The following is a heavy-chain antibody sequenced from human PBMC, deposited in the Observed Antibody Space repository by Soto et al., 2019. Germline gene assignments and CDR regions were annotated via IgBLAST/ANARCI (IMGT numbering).Heavy chain of an antibody. J-gene: IGHJ4*02. CDR3: AKDRTATFQYYFDY. D-gene: IGHD5-18*01. V-gene: IGHV3-23*01. Sequence: EVQLLESGGGLVQPGGSLRLSCAASGFTFRSYAMSWVRQAPGKGLEWVSAVSASGTGTYYSDSVKGRFTISRDNSRNTLYLQMHSLRAEDTGVYYCAKDRTATFQYYFDYWGQGALITVSS. CDR1: GFTFRSYA. CDR2: VSASGTGT.